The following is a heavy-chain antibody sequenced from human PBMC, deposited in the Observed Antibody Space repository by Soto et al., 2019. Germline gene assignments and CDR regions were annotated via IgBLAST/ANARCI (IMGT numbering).Heavy chain of an antibody. CDR3: ARGRTWFDP. CDR1: GGSIISGGYY. J-gene: IGHJ5*02. V-gene: IGHV4-31*03. Sequence: SETLSLTCTVSGGSIISGGYYWSWIRQHPGKGLEWMGYIYYSGSTYYNPSLKSRVTISVDTSKNQLSLKLSSVTAADTAVYYCARGRTWFDPWGQGTLVTVSS. CDR2: IYYSGST.